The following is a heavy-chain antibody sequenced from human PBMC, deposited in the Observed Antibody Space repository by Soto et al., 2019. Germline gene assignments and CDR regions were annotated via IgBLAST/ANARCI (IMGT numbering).Heavy chain of an antibody. CDR1: GYTFTSCH. D-gene: IGHD3-22*01. CDR2: ISAYNGNT. CDR3: ARDLPPVNY. V-gene: IGHV1-18*01. Sequence: QVQLVQSGAEVKKPGASVKVTCKASGYTFTSCHITWVRQAPGQGLEWMGWISAYNGNTNYTQKLQGRVTMTTATSTSTAYMELRSLRSDATAVYYCARDLPPVNYGGQASLVTVSS. J-gene: IGHJ4*02.